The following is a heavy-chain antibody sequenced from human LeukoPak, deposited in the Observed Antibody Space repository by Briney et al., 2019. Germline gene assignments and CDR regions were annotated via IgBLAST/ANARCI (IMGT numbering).Heavy chain of an antibody. D-gene: IGHD3-16*02. CDR2: IYYSGST. Sequence: SETLSLTCTVSGDSISSSRYYWGWIRQPPGKGLEWIGSIYYSGSTYYTPSLKSRIAISMDTSKNQFSLKLSSVTAADTAVYYCASLNYDSVWGSYRPFDYWGQGTLVTVSS. V-gene: IGHV4-39*01. J-gene: IGHJ4*02. CDR3: ASLNYDSVWGSYRPFDY. CDR1: GDSISSSRYY.